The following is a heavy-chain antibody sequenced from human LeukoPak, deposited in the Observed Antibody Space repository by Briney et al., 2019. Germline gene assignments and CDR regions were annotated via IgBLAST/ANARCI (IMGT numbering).Heavy chain of an antibody. V-gene: IGHV4-4*07. Sequence: SETLSLTCTVSGVSISSYYGNWIRQPAGKRLEWIGRIYTSGSTNYNPSLKSRVTMSLDTSKNQFSLKLSSVTAADPAVYYCARVSMVRGAPDYYFDYWXQXTLVTVSS. CDR3: ARVSMVRGAPDYYFDY. CDR2: IYTSGST. D-gene: IGHD3-10*01. J-gene: IGHJ4*02. CDR1: GVSISSYY.